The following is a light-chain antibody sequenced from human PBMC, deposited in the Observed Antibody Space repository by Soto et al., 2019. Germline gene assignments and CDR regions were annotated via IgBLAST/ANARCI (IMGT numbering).Light chain of an antibody. Sequence: DIQMNQFPSSLSASVGDRVTITCRASQGIRNDLAWYQQKPGKAPKRLIYAASSLQSGVPSRFSGSRSGTEFTLAISSLQPEDFATFYCLQHSTYPLTFGQGTKVEIK. CDR2: AAS. CDR1: QGIRND. CDR3: LQHSTYPLT. V-gene: IGKV1-17*01. J-gene: IGKJ1*01.